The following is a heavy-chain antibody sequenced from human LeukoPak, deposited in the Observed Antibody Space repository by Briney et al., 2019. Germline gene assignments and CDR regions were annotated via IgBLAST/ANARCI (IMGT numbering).Heavy chain of an antibody. V-gene: IGHV1-46*01. CDR2: INPSGGST. D-gene: IGHD2-2*02. CDR1: GYTFTSYY. Sequence: ASVKVSCKASGYTFTSYYMHWVRQAPGQGLEWMGIINPSGGSTSYAQKFQGGVTMTRDTSTSTVYMELSSLRSEDTAVYYCARDGTVVVPAAISTYNWFDPWGQGTLVTVSS. CDR3: ARDGTVVVPAAISTYNWFDP. J-gene: IGHJ5*02.